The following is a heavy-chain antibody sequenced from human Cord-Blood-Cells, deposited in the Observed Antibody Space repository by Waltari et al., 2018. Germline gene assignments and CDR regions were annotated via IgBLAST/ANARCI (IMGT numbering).Heavy chain of an antibody. CDR1: GFTFSNAW. V-gene: IGHV3-15*01. Sequence: EVQLVESGGGLVKPGGSLRLSCAASGFTFSNAWMSWVRQAPGKGLEWVGRIKSKTDGGTTDYAAPGKGRFTISRDDSKNTLYLQMNSLKTEDTAVYYCTTEGGGYCSSTSCYDAFDIWGQGTMVTVSS. CDR3: TTEGGGYCSSTSCYDAFDI. D-gene: IGHD2-2*01. J-gene: IGHJ3*02. CDR2: IKSKTDGGTT.